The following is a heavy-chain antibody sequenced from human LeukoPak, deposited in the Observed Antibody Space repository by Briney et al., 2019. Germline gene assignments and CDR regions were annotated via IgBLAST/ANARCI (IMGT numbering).Heavy chain of an antibody. D-gene: IGHD2-2*01. CDR1: GGSFSGYY. J-gene: IGHJ1*01. V-gene: IGHV4-34*01. CDR2: IYHSGNT. CDR3: ARVGIVVVPAAINRYFQH. Sequence: SETLSLTCAVYGGSFSGYYWSWIRQPPGKGLEWIGEIYHSGNTNYNPSVKSRVTISVDTAKNQFSLKLSSVTAADTAVYYCARVGIVVVPAAINRYFQHWGQGTLVTVSS.